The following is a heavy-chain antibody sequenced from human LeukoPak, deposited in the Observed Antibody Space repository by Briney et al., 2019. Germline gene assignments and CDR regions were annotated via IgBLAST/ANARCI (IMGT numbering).Heavy chain of an antibody. J-gene: IGHJ4*02. CDR2: IYYTGST. Sequence: PSETLSLTCTVSGVSISSSYWSWIRQPPGRGLEWIGYIYYTGSTTYNPSLQSRITMSVDTSKSQFSLKLNSVTAADTAVYYCARLQSYGNLSDDYWGQGILVTVSS. V-gene: IGHV4-59*01. CDR3: ARLQSYGNLSDDY. D-gene: IGHD4-11*01. CDR1: GVSISSSY.